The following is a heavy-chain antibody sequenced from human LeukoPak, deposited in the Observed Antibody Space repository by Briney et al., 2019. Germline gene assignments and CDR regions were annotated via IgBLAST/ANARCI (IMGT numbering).Heavy chain of an antibody. CDR2: ISYDGSNK. D-gene: IGHD4-23*01. CDR3: AKDLFSTVVSPTMDY. V-gene: IGHV3-30*18. Sequence: GGSLRLSCAASGFTFNTYGMHWVRQAPGKGLEWVAVISYDGSNKYYVDSVKGRFTISRDNSKKTLYLQMHSLRAEDTAVYYCAKDLFSTVVSPTMDYWGQGTLVTVSS. CDR1: GFTFNTYG. J-gene: IGHJ4*02.